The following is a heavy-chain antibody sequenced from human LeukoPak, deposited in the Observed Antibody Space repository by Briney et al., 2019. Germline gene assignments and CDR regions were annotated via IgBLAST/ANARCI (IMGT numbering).Heavy chain of an antibody. V-gene: IGHV4-59*12. CDR2: IYYSGST. D-gene: IGHD1-1*01. Sequence: PSETLSLTCTVSGGSISSYYWSWIRQPPGKGLEWIGYIYYSGSTNYNPSLKSRVTISVDTSKNQFSLKLSSVTAADTAVYYCASSLGGSSRTHNYIWFDPWGQGTLVTVSS. CDR3: ASSLGGSSRTHNYIWFDP. CDR1: GGSISSYY. J-gene: IGHJ5*02.